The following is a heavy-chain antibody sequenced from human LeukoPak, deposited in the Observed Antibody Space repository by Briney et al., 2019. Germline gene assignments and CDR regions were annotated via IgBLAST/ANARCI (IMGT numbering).Heavy chain of an antibody. J-gene: IGHJ5*02. D-gene: IGHD2-2*01. CDR1: GYTSTGYY. CDR3: ARPFAIVVVPAAIGDNWFDP. V-gene: IGHV1-2*02. CDR2: INPNSGGT. Sequence: ASVKVSCKASGYTSTGYYMHWVRQAPGQGLEWMGWINPNSGGTNYAQKFQGRVTMTRDTSISTAYMELSRLRSDDTAVYYCARPFAIVVVPAAIGDNWFDPWGQGTLVTVSS.